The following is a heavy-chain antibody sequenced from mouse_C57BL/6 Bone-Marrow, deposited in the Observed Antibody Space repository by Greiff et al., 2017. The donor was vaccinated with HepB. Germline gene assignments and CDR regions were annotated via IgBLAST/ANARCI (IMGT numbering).Heavy chain of an antibody. CDR1: GYTFTSYW. Sequence: QVQLQQPGAELVMPGASVKLSCKASGYTFTSYWMHWVKQRPGQGLEWIGEIDPSDSYTNYNQKFKGKATLTADKSSSTAYMELRSLTSEDSAVYFCARAATVVEYYFDYWGQGTTLTVSS. J-gene: IGHJ2*01. CDR3: ARAATVVEYYFDY. V-gene: IGHV1-69*01. D-gene: IGHD1-1*01. CDR2: IDPSDSYT.